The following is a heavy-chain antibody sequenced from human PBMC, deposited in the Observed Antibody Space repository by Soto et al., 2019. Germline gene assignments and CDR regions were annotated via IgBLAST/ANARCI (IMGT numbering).Heavy chain of an antibody. V-gene: IGHV1-18*01. J-gene: IGHJ4*02. CDR1: GYTFTSYG. Sequence: QVQLVQSGAEVKKPGASVKVSCKDSGYTFTSYGISWVRQAPGQGFKWMGWISAYNGHTNYAQKLKVRVTMTPDTSTSTAYMEMTSLRSDDTAVYYCARSLSGYITHFDFWGQGTLVTVSS. D-gene: IGHD3-22*01. CDR2: ISAYNGHT. CDR3: ARSLSGYITHFDF.